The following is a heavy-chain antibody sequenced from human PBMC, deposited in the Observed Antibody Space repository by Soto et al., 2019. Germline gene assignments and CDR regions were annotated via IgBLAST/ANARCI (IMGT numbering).Heavy chain of an antibody. J-gene: IGHJ3*01. CDR2: IHSDGSST. V-gene: IGHV3-74*01. CDR3: ARGDRGAFDL. D-gene: IGHD1-26*01. CDR1: GLTFSYYW. Sequence: EVQLVESGGGLVQPGESLRLSCAASGLTFSYYWMHWVRQAPGKGLVWVSRIHSDGSSTTYADSVKGRFTISRDNARNTLYLQMNSLRAEDTAVYYCARGDRGAFDLLGQGTVVTVSS.